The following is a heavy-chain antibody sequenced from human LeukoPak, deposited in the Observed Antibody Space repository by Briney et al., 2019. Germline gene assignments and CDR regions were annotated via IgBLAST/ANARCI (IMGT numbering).Heavy chain of an antibody. CDR1: GYSISSGYY. Sequence: PSETLSLTCTVSGYSISSGYYWGWIRQPPGKGLEWIGSIYHSGSTNYNPSLKSRVTISVDTSKNQFSLKLSSVTAADTAVYYCARSRAGAGRFGFDPWGQGTLVTVSS. V-gene: IGHV4-38-2*02. D-gene: IGHD6-19*01. CDR2: IYHSGST. J-gene: IGHJ5*02. CDR3: ARSRAGAGRFGFDP.